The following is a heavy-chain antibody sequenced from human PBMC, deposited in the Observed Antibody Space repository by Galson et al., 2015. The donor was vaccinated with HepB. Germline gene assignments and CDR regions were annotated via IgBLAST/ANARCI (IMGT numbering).Heavy chain of an antibody. V-gene: IGHV1-46*03. CDR1: GYTFTSYY. CDR2: INPSGGST. CDR3: ARSTSQNYDILTGYYAGYYYYGMDV. Sequence: SVKVSCKASGYTFTSYYMHWVRQAPGQGLEWMGIINPSGGSTSYAQKFQGRVTMTRDTSTSTVYMELSSLRSEDTAVYYCARSTSQNYDILTGYYAGYYYYGMDVWGQGTTVTVSS. J-gene: IGHJ6*02. D-gene: IGHD3-9*01.